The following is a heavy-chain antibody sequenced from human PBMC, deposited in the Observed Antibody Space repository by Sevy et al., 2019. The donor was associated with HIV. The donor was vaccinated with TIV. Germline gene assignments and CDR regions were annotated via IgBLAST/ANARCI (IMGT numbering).Heavy chain of an antibody. Sequence: GGSLRISCIASGFTFGDYAMSWFRQAPGKGLEWVGFIRNKAYRGTTEYAASVKGRFTISRDDPTSIAYLQMNSLKTEDTAVYYCARGWYAFDLWGQGTMVTVSS. CDR1: GFTFGDYA. J-gene: IGHJ3*01. CDR3: ARGWYAFDL. D-gene: IGHD6-13*01. V-gene: IGHV3-49*03. CDR2: IRNKAYRGTT.